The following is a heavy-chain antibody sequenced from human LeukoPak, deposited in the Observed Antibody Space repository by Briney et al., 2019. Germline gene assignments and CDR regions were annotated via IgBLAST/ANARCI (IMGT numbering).Heavy chain of an antibody. J-gene: IGHJ3*02. D-gene: IGHD1-26*01. Sequence: PGGSLRLSCAASGFTFNNYAMSWVRQAPGKGLEWVSSISSSSSYIYYADSVKGRFTISRDNAKNSLYLQMNSLRAEDTAVYYCARVHFLGLVGATPNDAFDIWGQGTMVTVSS. CDR3: ARVHFLGLVGATPNDAFDI. CDR1: GFTFNNYA. CDR2: ISSSSSYI. V-gene: IGHV3-21*01.